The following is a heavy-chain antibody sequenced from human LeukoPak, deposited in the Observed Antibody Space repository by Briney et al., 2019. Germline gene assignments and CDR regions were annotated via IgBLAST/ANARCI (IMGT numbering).Heavy chain of an antibody. J-gene: IGHJ4*02. Sequence: ASVKVSCKASGGTFSSYAISWVRQAPGQGLAWMGWISAYNGNTNYAQKLQGRVTMTTDTSTSTAYMELRSLRSDDTAVYYCARQSSPHVDTAMVWVTYWGQGTLVTVSS. CDR3: ARQSSPHVDTAMVWVTY. CDR2: ISAYNGNT. CDR1: GGTFSSYA. V-gene: IGHV1-18*01. D-gene: IGHD5-18*01.